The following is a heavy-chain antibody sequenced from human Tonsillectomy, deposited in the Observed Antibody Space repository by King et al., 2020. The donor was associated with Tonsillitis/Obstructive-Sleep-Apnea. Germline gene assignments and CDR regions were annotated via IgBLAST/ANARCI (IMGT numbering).Heavy chain of an antibody. CDR1: GFSLSTSGVG. CDR3: AHGTTVFDY. CDR2: IYWDDDK. Sequence: ITLKESGPTLVKPTQTLTLTCTFSGFSLSTSGVGVGWIRQPPGKAREWLALIYWDDDKRYSPSLKSRLSITKDTSKNQVVLTMTNVDPVATATYYCAHGTTVFDYWGQGALVTVSS. J-gene: IGHJ4*02. D-gene: IGHD4-11*01. V-gene: IGHV2-5*02.